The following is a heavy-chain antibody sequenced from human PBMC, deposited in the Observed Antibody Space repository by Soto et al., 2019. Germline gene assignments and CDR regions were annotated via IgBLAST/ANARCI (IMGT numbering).Heavy chain of an antibody. CDR1: GFRFSDYG. D-gene: IGHD3-22*01. CDR3: ARGGRSGSSGYYNPSFDY. V-gene: IGHV3-30*03. J-gene: IGHJ4*02. Sequence: QVQLVQTGGGAVLPGRSLSLSCAASGFRFSDYGMHWVRQAPGKGLEWVAVISFDGNNKYYADSVKGRFTISRDNSKNTLSLQMEGLRVEDTAVYYCARGGRSGSSGYYNPSFDYWGQGTLVSVSS. CDR2: ISFDGNNK.